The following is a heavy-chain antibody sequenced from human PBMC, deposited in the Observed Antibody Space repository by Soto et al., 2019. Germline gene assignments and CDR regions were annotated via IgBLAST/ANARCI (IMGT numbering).Heavy chain of an antibody. V-gene: IGHV3-23*01. CDR1: GFPFSAYA. D-gene: IGHD6-13*01. J-gene: IGHJ4*02. Sequence: GGSLRLSCAASGFPFSAYALSWVRQAPGKGLECISGISGSADSVHYANSVKGRFTISRDNSKNTLYLQMNSLRAEDTAVYYCAKDLAAAVRYYFDYWGQGTLVTVSS. CDR3: AKDLAAAVRYYFDY. CDR2: ISGSADSV.